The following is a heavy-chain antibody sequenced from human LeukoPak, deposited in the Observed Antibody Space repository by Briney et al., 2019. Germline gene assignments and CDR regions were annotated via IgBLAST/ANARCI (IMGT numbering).Heavy chain of an antibody. V-gene: IGHV1-2*02. CDR3: AREHSSSSGKVFDY. CDR1: GYTFPGYY. J-gene: IGHJ4*02. D-gene: IGHD6-6*01. CDR2: INPNSGGT. Sequence: ASVKVSCKASGYTFPGYYMLWVRQAPGQGLEWMGWINPNSGGTNYAQKFQGRVTMTRDTSISTAYMELSRLRSDDTAVYYCAREHSSSSGKVFDYWGQGTLVTVSS.